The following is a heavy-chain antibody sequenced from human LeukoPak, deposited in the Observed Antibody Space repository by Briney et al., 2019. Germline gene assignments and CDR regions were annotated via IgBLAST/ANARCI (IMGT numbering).Heavy chain of an antibody. CDR2: ISNNGGTT. CDR1: GFTFTTYA. D-gene: IGHD2-2*01. Sequence: GGSLRLSCSASGFTFTTYAMHWVRQAPGKGLEYVSAISNNGGTTYYADSVKGRFTISRDNSKNTLYLHMRSLRAEDTAVYYCVGYCSTTSCLYDYWGQGTLVTVSS. V-gene: IGHV3-64D*09. CDR3: VGYCSTTSCLYDY. J-gene: IGHJ4*02.